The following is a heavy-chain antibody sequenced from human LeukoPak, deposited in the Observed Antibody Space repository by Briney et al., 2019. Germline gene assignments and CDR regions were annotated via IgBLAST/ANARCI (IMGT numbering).Heavy chain of an antibody. CDR2: IYWDNDD. CDR3: ARTPLVITAKGFFDY. Sequence: SGPTLVKPTQTLTLTCTFSGFSLNTRGVGVAWIRQPPGKALEWLSLIYWDNDDRYSPSLKSRLTISKDASKNKVVLTMTNMDPVDTATYFCARTPLVITAKGFFDYWGQGTLVTVSS. D-gene: IGHD4/OR15-4a*01. J-gene: IGHJ4*02. CDR1: GFSLNTRGVG. V-gene: IGHV2-5*02.